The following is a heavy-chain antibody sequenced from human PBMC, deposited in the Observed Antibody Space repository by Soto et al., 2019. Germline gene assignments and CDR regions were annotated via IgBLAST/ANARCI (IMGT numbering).Heavy chain of an antibody. Sequence: QVQLVESGGGVVQPGRSLRLSCAASGFTFSSYGMHWVRQAPGKGLEWVAVISYDGSNKYYADSVKGRFTISRDNSKNTLYLQMNSLRAEDTAVYYCAKFRANGASRAGCFDYWGQGTLVTVSS. CDR1: GFTFSSYG. V-gene: IGHV3-30*18. CDR3: AKFRANGASRAGCFDY. D-gene: IGHD6-19*01. J-gene: IGHJ4*02. CDR2: ISYDGSNK.